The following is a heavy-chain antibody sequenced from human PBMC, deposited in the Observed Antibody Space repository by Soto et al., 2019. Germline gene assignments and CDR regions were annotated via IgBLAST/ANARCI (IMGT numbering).Heavy chain of an antibody. Sequence: GGSLRLSCAASGFTFDDYTMHWVRQAPGKGLEWVSLISWDGGSTYYADSVKGRFTISRDNSKNSLYLQMNSLRTEDTALYYCAKAIVQLEDYDAFDIWGQGTMVTVSS. J-gene: IGHJ3*02. CDR3: AKAIVQLEDYDAFDI. D-gene: IGHD1-1*01. CDR1: GFTFDDYT. V-gene: IGHV3-43*01. CDR2: ISWDGGST.